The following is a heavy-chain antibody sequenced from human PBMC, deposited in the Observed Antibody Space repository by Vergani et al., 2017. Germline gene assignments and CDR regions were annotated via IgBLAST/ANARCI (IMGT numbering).Heavy chain of an antibody. D-gene: IGHD3-22*01. CDR1: GGSISSSSYY. CDR3: ALEVEYYYDSSGLDAFDI. V-gene: IGHV4-39*07. J-gene: IGHJ3*02. Sequence: QLQLQESGPGLVKPSETLSLTCTVSGGSISSSSYYWGWIRQPPGKGLEWIGSIYYSGSTDYNPSPKSRVPISVDTSKNQFSLKLSSVTAADTAVYYCALEVEYYYDSSGLDAFDIWGQGTMVTVSS. CDR2: IYYSGST.